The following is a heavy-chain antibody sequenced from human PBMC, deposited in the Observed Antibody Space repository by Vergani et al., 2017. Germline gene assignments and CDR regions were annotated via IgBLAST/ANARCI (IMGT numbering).Heavy chain of an antibody. V-gene: IGHV1-2*02. D-gene: IGHD6-13*01. CDR1: GYTFTGYY. J-gene: IGHJ6*03. CDR3: ARVDSSSWSPYYYYYYMDV. CDR2: INPNSGGT. Sequence: QVQLVQSGAEVKKPGASVKVSCKASGYTFTGYYMHWVRQAPGQGLEWMGWINPNSGGTNYAQKFQGRVTMTTDTSTSTAYMELRSLRSDDTAVYYCARVDSSSWSPYYYYYYMDVWGKGTTVTVSS.